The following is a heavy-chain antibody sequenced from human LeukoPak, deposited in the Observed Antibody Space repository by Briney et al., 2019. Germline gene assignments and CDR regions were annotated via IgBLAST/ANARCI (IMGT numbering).Heavy chain of an antibody. CDR2: IYYTGST. J-gene: IGHJ4*02. CDR3: ARLSHPADSSWFFDY. V-gene: IGHV4-59*08. CDR1: VGSISNYY. Sequence: SETLSLTCTVSVGSISNYYWSWIRQPPGKGLEWIAYIYYTGSTNYNPSLKSRVTISVDTSKNQFSLNLSPVTAADTAVYYCARLSHPADSSWFFDYWGQGTLVTVSS. D-gene: IGHD6-13*01.